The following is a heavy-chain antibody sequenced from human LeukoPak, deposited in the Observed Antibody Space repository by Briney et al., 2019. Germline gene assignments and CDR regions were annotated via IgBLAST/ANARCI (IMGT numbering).Heavy chain of an antibody. J-gene: IGHJ6*02. V-gene: IGHV1-46*01. D-gene: IGHD1-14*01. CDR2: INPSGGST. CDR1: GYTFTSYY. CDR3: ARDITTYNLLENYYYDYGMDV. Sequence: ASVKVSCKASGYTFTSYYMRWVRQAPGQGLEWVGIINPSGGSTSYAQKFQGRVTMTRDTSTSTVYMELSSPRSEDTAVYYCARDITTYNLLENYYYDYGMDVWGRGTTVTVSS.